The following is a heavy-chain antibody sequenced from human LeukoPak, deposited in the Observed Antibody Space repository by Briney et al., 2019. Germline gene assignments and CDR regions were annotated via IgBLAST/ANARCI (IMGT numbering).Heavy chain of an antibody. Sequence: ETLSLTCAVYGGSFSGYYWSWVRQAPGKGLEWVSVIYSGGSTYYADSVKGRFTISRDNSKNTLYLQMNSLRAEDTAVYYCASLMMGAFDIWGQGTMVTVSS. V-gene: IGHV3-66*01. CDR2: IYSGGST. J-gene: IGHJ3*02. CDR1: GGSFSGYY. CDR3: ASLMMGAFDI. D-gene: IGHD2-8*01.